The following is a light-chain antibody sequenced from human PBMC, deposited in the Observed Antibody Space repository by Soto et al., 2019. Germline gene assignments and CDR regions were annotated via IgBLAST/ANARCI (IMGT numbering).Light chain of an antibody. CDR2: DAS. V-gene: IGKV1-39*01. J-gene: IGKJ2*01. CDR1: QTISTY. CDR3: QQSDSTPYT. Sequence: DIQMTQSPSSLSASVGDRVTITCRASQTISTYLNWYQQKPGKAPRLLIYDASSLLSGVPSRFSGSGSGTDFTLTIASLHPEDFSTYYSQQSDSTPYTFGQGTKVEI.